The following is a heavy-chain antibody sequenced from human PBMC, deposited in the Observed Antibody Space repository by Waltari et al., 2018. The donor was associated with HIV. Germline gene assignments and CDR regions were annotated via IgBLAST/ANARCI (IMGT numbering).Heavy chain of an antibody. Sequence: QVQLVQSGAEVKKPGSSVKVSCKASGGTFSSYAISWVRQAPGQGPEWMGRSIPTFRTANSAQRFQGRVTITADESTGTAYMELSSLRSEDTAVYYCARDGRGYSGYDYRRREYYDCYGMDVWGQGTTVTVSS. CDR2: SIPTFRTA. D-gene: IGHD5-12*01. J-gene: IGHJ6*02. CDR3: ARDGRGYSGYDYRRREYYDCYGMDV. V-gene: IGHV1-69*18. CDR1: GGTFSSYA.